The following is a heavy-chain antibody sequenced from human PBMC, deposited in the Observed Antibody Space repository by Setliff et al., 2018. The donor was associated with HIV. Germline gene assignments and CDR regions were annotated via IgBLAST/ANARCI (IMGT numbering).Heavy chain of an antibody. CDR1: GYAFTNYF. V-gene: IGHV1-69-2*01. CDR3: ATVRIVGATEFDY. D-gene: IGHD1-26*01. Sequence: ASVKVSCKASGYAFTNYFMHWVRQAPGEGLEWVGRVDPEDCETRYAMKFQGSVTISADTSTDTTYLSLTSLRSQDTAVYYCATVRIVGATEFDYWGREPWSPSPQ. CDR2: VDPEDCET. J-gene: IGHJ4*02.